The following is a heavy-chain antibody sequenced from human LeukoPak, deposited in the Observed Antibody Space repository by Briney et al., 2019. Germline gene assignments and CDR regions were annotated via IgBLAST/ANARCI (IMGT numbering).Heavy chain of an antibody. J-gene: IGHJ5*01. CDR3: ARLRCAGDCYSSDS. Sequence: GGSLRLSCAASGFTFSSYSMNWVRQAPGKGLEWVSYISASSSTIYYADSVKGRFTISRDNAKNSLYLQMNSLRDEDTAVYYCARLRCAGDCYSSDSWGQGTLVTVSS. V-gene: IGHV3-48*02. D-gene: IGHD2-21*02. CDR2: ISASSSTI. CDR1: GFTFSSYS.